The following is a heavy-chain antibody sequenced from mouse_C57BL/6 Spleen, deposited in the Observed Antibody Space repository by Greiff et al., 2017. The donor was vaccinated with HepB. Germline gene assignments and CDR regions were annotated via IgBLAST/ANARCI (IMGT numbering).Heavy chain of an antibody. CDR3: VRAFYYDYHDPFAY. CDR2: IRSKSSNYAT. Sequence: EVMLVESGGGLVQPKGSLKLSCAASGFTFNTYAMHWVRQAPGKGLEWVARIRSKSSNYATYYADSVKDRFTISRDDSQSMLYLQMNNLKTEDTAMYYCVRAFYYDYHDPFAYWGQGTLVTVSA. D-gene: IGHD2-4*01. J-gene: IGHJ3*01. V-gene: IGHV10-3*01. CDR1: GFTFNTYA.